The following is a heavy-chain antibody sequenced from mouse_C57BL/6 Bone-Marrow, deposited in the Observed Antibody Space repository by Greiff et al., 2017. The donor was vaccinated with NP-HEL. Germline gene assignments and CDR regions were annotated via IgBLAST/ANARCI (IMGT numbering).Heavy chain of an antibody. V-gene: IGHV1-53*01. CDR2: INPNNGGP. J-gene: IGHJ4*01. CDR1: GYTFTSYW. Sequence: VQLQQSGTELVKPGASVKLSCKASGYTFTSYWMHWVKQRPGQGLEWIGDINPNNGGPLYNQKFKGKATLTVDKSSSTAYMELRSLTSEDTAVYYCARRYDGYYYAMDYWGQGTSVTVSS. D-gene: IGHD2-14*01. CDR3: ARRYDGYYYAMDY.